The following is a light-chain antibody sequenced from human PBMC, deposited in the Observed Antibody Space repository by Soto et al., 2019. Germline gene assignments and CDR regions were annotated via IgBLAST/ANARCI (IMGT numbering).Light chain of an antibody. V-gene: IGLV1-44*01. Sequence: QSALTQPPSASGTPGQRVTISCSGSSSNIGSNVVNWYQQLPGTAPKLLIYNNGHRPSGVPDRFSGSKSGTSASLAISGLLSEDEADYYCAAWDDTRSGRVVFGGGTKLTVL. CDR1: SSNIGSNV. CDR3: AAWDDTRSGRVV. J-gene: IGLJ3*02. CDR2: NNG.